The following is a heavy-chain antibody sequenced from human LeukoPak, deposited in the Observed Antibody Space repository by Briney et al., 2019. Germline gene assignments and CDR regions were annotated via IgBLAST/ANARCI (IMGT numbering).Heavy chain of an antibody. CDR3: ASLYSSSWYIGY. Sequence: SETLSLTCTVSGGSISSYYWGWIRQPPGKGLEWIGSTYYSGSTYYNPSLKSRVTISVDTSKNQFSLKLSSVTAADTAVYYCASLYSSSWYIGYWGQGTLVTVSS. J-gene: IGHJ4*02. CDR1: GGSISSYY. V-gene: IGHV4-39*01. D-gene: IGHD6-13*01. CDR2: TYYSGST.